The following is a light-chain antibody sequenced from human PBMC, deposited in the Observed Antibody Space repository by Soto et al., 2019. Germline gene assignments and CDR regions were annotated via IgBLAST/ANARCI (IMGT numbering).Light chain of an antibody. CDR1: SSDIGGYDY. CDR2: EVR. Sequence: QSALTQPASVSGSPGQSITISCTGTSSDIGGYDYVSWYQQRPGKAPKLMIYEVRYRPSGVSNRFSGSKSGNTASLTISGLQAEDEAYYYCWLYSRTSNHYFFRSGTKVTVL. J-gene: IGLJ1*01. CDR3: WLYSRTSNHYF. V-gene: IGLV2-14*01.